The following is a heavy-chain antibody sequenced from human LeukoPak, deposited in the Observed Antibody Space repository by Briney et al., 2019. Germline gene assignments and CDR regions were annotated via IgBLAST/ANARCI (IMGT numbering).Heavy chain of an antibody. J-gene: IGHJ3*01. CDR2: FSATDGSA. Sequence: GGSLRLSCAVSGFTVSSYGMTWVRQAPGKGLEWVSAFSATDGSAQYAESVKGRFTISRDNSKNSLYLQMSSLRDEDTAVYYCAKARIAAAGTGAFDVWGQGTMVTVSS. CDR1: GFTVSSYG. CDR3: AKARIAAAGTGAFDV. V-gene: IGHV3-23*01. D-gene: IGHD6-13*01.